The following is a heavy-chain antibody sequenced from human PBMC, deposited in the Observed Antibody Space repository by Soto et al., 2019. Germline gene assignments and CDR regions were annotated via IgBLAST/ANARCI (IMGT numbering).Heavy chain of an antibody. CDR3: ATRRDGSGSLDQ. J-gene: IGHJ4*02. CDR1: GASISSSNW. CDR2: SYHSGST. Sequence: LSLTCAVSGASISSSNWWNWVRQPPGKGLEWIGESYHSGSTSYNPSLKSRGTLSVERSKNQFSLKLSSVTAADTAVYFCATRRDGSGSLDQWGQGTLVTVSS. D-gene: IGHD3-10*01. V-gene: IGHV4-4*01.